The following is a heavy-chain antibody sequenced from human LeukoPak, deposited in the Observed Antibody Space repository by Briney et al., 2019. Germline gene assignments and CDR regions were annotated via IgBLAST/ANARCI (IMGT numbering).Heavy chain of an antibody. V-gene: IGHV4-30-2*01. Sequence: PSETLSLTCTVSSGSISTSSYYWSWIRQPPGKGLEWIGYIYHSGSTYYNPSLKSRVTISVDRSKNQFSLKLSSVTAADTAVYYCARVTNGASGLNWFDPWGQGTLVTVSS. CDR3: ARVTNGASGLNWFDP. CDR2: IYHSGST. D-gene: IGHD2-8*01. J-gene: IGHJ5*02. CDR1: SGSISTSSYY.